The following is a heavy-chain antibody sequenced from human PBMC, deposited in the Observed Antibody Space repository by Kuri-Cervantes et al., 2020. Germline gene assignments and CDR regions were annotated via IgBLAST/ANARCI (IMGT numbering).Heavy chain of an antibody. V-gene: IGHV3-23*01. D-gene: IGHD5-18*01. CDR1: GFTLSSYA. CDR2: ISGSGSST. J-gene: IGHJ4*02. Sequence: GGSLRLSCAAPGFTLSSYAMSWVRQAPGKGLEWVSAISGSGSSTFYADSVRGRFTISRDNSKNTLYLQMNSLRADDTAVYYCAKTAAMVPPGYFDYWGQGTLVTVSS. CDR3: AKTAAMVPPGYFDY.